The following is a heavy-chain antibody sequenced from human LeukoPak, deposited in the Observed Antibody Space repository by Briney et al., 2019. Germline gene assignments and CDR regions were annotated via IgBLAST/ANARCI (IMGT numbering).Heavy chain of an antibody. CDR3: ASAHSSGWYGDAFDI. Sequence: SETLSLTCTVSGGSISSSSYYWGWIRQPPGKGLEWIGSIYYSGSTYYNPSLKSRVTISVDTSKNQFSLKLSSVTAADTAVYCCASAHSSGWYGDAFDIWGQGTMVTVSS. J-gene: IGHJ3*02. CDR1: GGSISSSSYY. D-gene: IGHD6-19*01. V-gene: IGHV4-39*01. CDR2: IYYSGST.